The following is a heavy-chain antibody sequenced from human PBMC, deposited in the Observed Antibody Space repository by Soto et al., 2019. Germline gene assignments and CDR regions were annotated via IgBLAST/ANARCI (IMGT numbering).Heavy chain of an antibody. CDR1: GFTFSSYA. V-gene: IGHV3-30-3*01. Sequence: QVQLVESGGGVVQPGRSLRLSCAASGFTFSSYAMRWVRQAPGKGLEWVAVISYDGSNKYYADSVKGRFTISRDNSKNTLYLQMNSLRAEDTAVYYCARGSLWSSGYNWFDPWGQGTLVTVSS. CDR2: ISYDGSNK. D-gene: IGHD6-19*01. CDR3: ARGSLWSSGYNWFDP. J-gene: IGHJ5*02.